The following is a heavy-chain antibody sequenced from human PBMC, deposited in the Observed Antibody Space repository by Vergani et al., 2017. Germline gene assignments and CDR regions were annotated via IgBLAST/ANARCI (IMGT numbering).Heavy chain of an antibody. Sequence: QVQLQESGPGLVKPSETLSLTCTVSGGSISSYYWSWIRQPAGKGREWIGRIYTSGSTNYNPSLKSRVTMSVATSKNQFSLKLSSVTAADTAVYYCARGYCSGGSCYSVFDYYYYYMDVWGKGTTVTVSS. CDR1: GGSISSYY. CDR2: IYTSGST. V-gene: IGHV4-4*07. CDR3: ARGYCSGGSCYSVFDYYYYYMDV. J-gene: IGHJ6*03. D-gene: IGHD2-15*01.